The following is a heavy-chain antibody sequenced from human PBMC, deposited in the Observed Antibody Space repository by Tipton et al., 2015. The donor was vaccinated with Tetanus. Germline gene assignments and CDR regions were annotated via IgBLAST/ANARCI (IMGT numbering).Heavy chain of an antibody. CDR1: GGSFRGYY. CDR3: ARAEYTYNLRYFDS. J-gene: IGHJ4*02. Sequence: GLVKPSKTLSLTCAIYGGSFRGYYWRWIRQLPWKGLECIGEINHRGRTNYNPSLKSRVTISVDTPKNQFSLKLNSVTAADTAVFYCARAEYTYNLRYFDSWGQGTLVTVSS. CDR2: INHRGRT. D-gene: IGHD5-18*01. V-gene: IGHV4-34*01.